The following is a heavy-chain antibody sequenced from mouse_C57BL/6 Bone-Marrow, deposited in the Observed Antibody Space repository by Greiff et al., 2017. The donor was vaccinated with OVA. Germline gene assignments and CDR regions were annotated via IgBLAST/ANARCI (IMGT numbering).Heavy chain of an antibody. Sequence: VKLMESGAELARPGASVKLSCKASGYTFTSYGISWVKQRTGQGLEWIGEIYPRSGNTYYNEKFKGKATLTADKSSSTAYMELRSLTSEDSAVYFCARGYGNRYFDVWGTGTTVTVSS. CDR1: GYTFTSYG. J-gene: IGHJ1*03. D-gene: IGHD2-1*01. V-gene: IGHV1-81*01. CDR2: IYPRSGNT. CDR3: ARGYGNRYFDV.